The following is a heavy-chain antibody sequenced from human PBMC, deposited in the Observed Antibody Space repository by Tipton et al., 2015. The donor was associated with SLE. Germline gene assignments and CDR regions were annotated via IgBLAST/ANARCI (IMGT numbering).Heavy chain of an antibody. CDR1: GGSIRSHY. CDR2: IYDTGST. V-gene: IGHV4-59*11. J-gene: IGHJ4*02. CDR3: ARGSSYYGLGGDY. Sequence: TLSLTCTVSGGSIRSHYWSWIRQPPGKGLEWVGYIYDTGSTDYNPSLKSRVTISVDTSKNQFSLKLRSVTAADTAVYYCARGSSYYGLGGDYWGQGTLVTVSS. D-gene: IGHD3-10*01.